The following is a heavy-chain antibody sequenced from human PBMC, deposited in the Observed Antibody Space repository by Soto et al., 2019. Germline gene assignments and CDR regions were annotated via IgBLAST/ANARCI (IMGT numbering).Heavy chain of an antibody. CDR3: ARWGSGSSWDWFDP. CDR1: GGTFSSYA. Sequence: GAPVKVSCKASGGTFSSYAISWVRQAPGQGLEWMGGIIPIFGTANYAQKFQGRVTITADESTSTAYMELSSLRSEDTAVYYCARWGSGSSWDWFDPWCPGTLVTVS. CDR2: IIPIFGTA. V-gene: IGHV1-69*13. J-gene: IGHJ5*02. D-gene: IGHD3-10*01.